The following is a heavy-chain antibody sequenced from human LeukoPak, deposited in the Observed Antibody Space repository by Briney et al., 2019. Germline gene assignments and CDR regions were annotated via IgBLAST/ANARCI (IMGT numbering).Heavy chain of an antibody. V-gene: IGHV1-69-2*01. Sequence: ASVKVSCKVSGYTFTDYYMHWVQQAPGKGLEWMGLVDPEDGETIYAEKFQGRVTITTDESTSTAYMELSSLRSEDTAVYYCAREWAPYYDFWSGYRGHDYWGQGTLVTVSS. D-gene: IGHD3-3*01. CDR3: AREWAPYYDFWSGYRGHDY. CDR2: VDPEDGET. CDR1: GYTFTDYY. J-gene: IGHJ4*02.